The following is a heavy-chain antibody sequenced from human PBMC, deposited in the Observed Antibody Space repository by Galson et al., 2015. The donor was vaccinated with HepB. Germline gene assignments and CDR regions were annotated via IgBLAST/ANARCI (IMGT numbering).Heavy chain of an antibody. J-gene: IGHJ4*02. Sequence: SLRLSCAASGFTFSSYAMHWVRQAPGKGLEWVAVISYDGSNKYYADSVKGRFTISRDNSKNTLYLQMNSLRAEDTAVYYCATRPDIVVVVAATKDEVRDYWGQGTLVTVSS. CDR3: ATRPDIVVVVAATKDEVRDY. V-gene: IGHV3-30*04. CDR2: ISYDGSNK. CDR1: GFTFSSYA. D-gene: IGHD2-15*01.